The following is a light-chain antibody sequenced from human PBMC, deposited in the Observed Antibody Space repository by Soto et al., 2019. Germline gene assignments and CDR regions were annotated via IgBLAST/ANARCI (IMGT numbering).Light chain of an antibody. CDR2: RNN. CDR3: AAWDDSLSGSWV. Sequence: QSVLTQPPSASGTPGQRVTISCSGSSSNIGSNYVYWYQQLPGTAPKLLIYRNNQRPSGVPDRFSGSKSGPSASLAISGLRSEDEADYYCAAWDDSLSGSWVFGGGTKVTVL. CDR1: SSNIGSNY. V-gene: IGLV1-47*01. J-gene: IGLJ3*02.